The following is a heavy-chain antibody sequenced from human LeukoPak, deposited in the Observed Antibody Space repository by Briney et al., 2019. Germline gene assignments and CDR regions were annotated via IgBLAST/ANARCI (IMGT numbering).Heavy chain of an antibody. J-gene: IGHJ4*02. CDR1: GGSFSGYY. V-gene: IGHV4-59*01. CDR2: IYYSGST. D-gene: IGHD6-13*01. CDR3: ARVTDSSSWYRYYFDY. Sequence: SETLSLTCAVYGGSFSGYYWSWIRQPPGKGLEWIGYIYYSGSTNYNPSLKSRVTISVDTSKNQFSLKLSSVTAADTAVYYCARVTDSSSWYRYYFDYWGQGTLVTVSS.